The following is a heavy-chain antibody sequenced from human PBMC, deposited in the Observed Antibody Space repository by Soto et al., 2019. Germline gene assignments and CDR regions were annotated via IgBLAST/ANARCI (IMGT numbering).Heavy chain of an antibody. Sequence: QVQLVQSGAEVKKPGSSVKVSCKASGGTFSSYAISWVRQASGQGLEWMGGIIPIFGTANYAQKFQGRVKITADESTRTAYMELSSLRSEDTAVYYCAAHYGPGSYYNGLDYWGQGTLVTVSS. CDR1: GGTFSSYA. CDR3: AAHYGPGSYYNGLDY. CDR2: IIPIFGTA. D-gene: IGHD3-10*01. V-gene: IGHV1-69*12. J-gene: IGHJ4*02.